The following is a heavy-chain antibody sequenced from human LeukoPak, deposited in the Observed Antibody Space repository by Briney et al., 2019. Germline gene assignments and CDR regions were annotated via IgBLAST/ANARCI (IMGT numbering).Heavy chain of an antibody. V-gene: IGHV3-23*01. J-gene: IGHJ6*02. CDR3: ATQLGYYYYYGMDV. D-gene: IGHD2-2*01. CDR1: GFTFSSYA. Sequence: GGSLRLSCAASGFTFSSYAMSWVRQAPGKGLESVSAISGSGGSTYYADSVKGRFTISRDNSKNTLYLQMNSLRAEDTAVYYCATQLGYYYYYGMDVWGQGTTVTVSS. CDR2: ISGSGGST.